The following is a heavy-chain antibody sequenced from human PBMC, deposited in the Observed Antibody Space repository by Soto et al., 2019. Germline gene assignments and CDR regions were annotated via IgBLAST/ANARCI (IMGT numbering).Heavy chain of an antibody. V-gene: IGHV4-39*01. D-gene: IGHD2-21*01. J-gene: IGHJ4*02. CDR1: GDSISGTSFY. Sequence: SETLSLTCTVSGDSISGTSFYWGWIRQSSGRGLEWIASIYSSGSTFYNLSLKSRLSLSVDTSKNQFSLRLQSVTAADTTVYYCVRHRSSREIPFDNWGQGTLVTVSS. CDR2: IYSSGST. CDR3: VRHRSSREIPFDN.